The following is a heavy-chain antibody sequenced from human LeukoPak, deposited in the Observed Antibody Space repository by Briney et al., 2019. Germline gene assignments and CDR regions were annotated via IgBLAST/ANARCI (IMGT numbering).Heavy chain of an antibody. CDR3: AKAARVGVPYYFDY. CDR1: GFTFDDYA. CDR2: ISWNSGSI. Sequence: PGGSLRLSRAASGFTFDDYAMHWVRQAPGKGLEWVSGISWNSGSIGYADSVKGRFTISRDNAKNSLYLQMNSLRAEDTALYYCAKAARVGVPYYFDYWGQGTLVTVSS. V-gene: IGHV3-9*01. D-gene: IGHD1-26*01. J-gene: IGHJ4*02.